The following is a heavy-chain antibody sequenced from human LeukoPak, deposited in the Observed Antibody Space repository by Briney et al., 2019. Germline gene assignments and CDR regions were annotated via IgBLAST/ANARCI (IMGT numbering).Heavy chain of an antibody. Sequence: SETLSLTCTVSGGSISSSSYYWGWLRQPPGKGLEWIGRIYTSGSTNYNPSLKSRVTMSVDTSKNQFSLKLSSATAADTAVYYCARGGYYYYYMDVWGKGTTVTVSS. V-gene: IGHV4-61*05. CDR3: ARGGYYYYYMDV. J-gene: IGHJ6*03. CDR2: IYTSGST. D-gene: IGHD1-26*01. CDR1: GGSISSSSYY.